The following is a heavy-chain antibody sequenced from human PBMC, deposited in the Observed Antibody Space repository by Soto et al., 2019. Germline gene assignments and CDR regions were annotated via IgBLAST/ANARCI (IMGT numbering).Heavy chain of an antibody. V-gene: IGHV3-9*01. CDR2: ISWNSGSI. D-gene: IGHD6-19*01. CDR1: GFTFDDYA. CDR3: AKMRDSSGWYVRGTIDGYFDY. Sequence: GGSLRLSCAASGFTFDDYAMHWVRQAPGKGLEWVSGISWNSGSIGYADSVKGRFTISRDNAKNSLYLQMNSLRAEDTALYYCAKMRDSSGWYVRGTIDGYFDYWGQGTLVTVSS. J-gene: IGHJ4*02.